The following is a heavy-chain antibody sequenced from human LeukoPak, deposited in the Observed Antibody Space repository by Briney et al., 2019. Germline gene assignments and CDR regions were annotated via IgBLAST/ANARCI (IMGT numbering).Heavy chain of an antibody. V-gene: IGHV4-61*08. Sequence: SETLSLTCSVSGVSVCSAGYYWTWIRQPPGKGLEWIGYMYYTANSNYHPFLKSRVTMSLDPSQNEFSLRLTSVTAADTAVYYCARSQSQSGSYRYYFAYWGQGILVTVSS. CDR3: ARSQSQSGSYRYYFAY. J-gene: IGHJ4*02. D-gene: IGHD1-26*01. CDR1: GVSVCSAGYY. CDR2: MYYTANS.